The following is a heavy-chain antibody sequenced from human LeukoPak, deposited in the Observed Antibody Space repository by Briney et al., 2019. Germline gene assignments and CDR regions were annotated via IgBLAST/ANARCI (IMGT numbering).Heavy chain of an antibody. CDR3: ARLKRGYSYGRYYYYYYMDV. CDR1: GGSFSGYY. J-gene: IGHJ6*03. Sequence: KTSETLSLTCAVYGGSFSGYYWSWIRQPPGKGLEWIGEINHSGSTNYNPSLKSRVTISVDTSKNQFSLKLSSVTAADTAVYYCARLKRGYSYGRYYYYYYMDVWGKGTTVTISS. CDR2: INHSGST. V-gene: IGHV4-34*01. D-gene: IGHD5-18*01.